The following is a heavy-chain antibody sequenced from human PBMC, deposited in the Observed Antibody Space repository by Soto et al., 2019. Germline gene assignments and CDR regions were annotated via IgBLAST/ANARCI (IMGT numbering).Heavy chain of an antibody. CDR1: GFTFDDYA. D-gene: IGHD3-22*01. CDR3: ATSRVVINAFDI. J-gene: IGHJ3*02. CDR2: ISWNSGSI. Sequence: GGSLRLSCAASGFTFDDYAMHWVRQAPGKGLEWVSGISWNSGSIGYADSVKGRFTISRDNAKNSLYLQMNSLRAEDTALYYCATSRVVINAFDIWGQGTMVTVSS. V-gene: IGHV3-9*01.